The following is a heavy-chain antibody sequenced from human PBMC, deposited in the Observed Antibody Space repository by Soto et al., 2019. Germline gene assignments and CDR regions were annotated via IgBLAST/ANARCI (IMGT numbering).Heavy chain of an antibody. D-gene: IGHD2-2*01. CDR1: GGSVSSGSYC. CDR2: INDSGGT. Sequence: SESLSLTCTVSGGSVSSGSYCWTWIRQPPGKGLEWIGYINDSGGTDYNPSLKSRVTITVDTSKSHFSLMLSSVTAADTAVYYCARRRVTPAQYYFDYWGQGTLVTVSS. J-gene: IGHJ4*02. CDR3: ARRRVTPAQYYFDY. V-gene: IGHV4-61*03.